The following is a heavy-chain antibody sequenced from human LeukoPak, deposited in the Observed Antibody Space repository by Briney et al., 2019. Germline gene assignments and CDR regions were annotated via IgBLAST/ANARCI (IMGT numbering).Heavy chain of an antibody. CDR1: GFSLSTSGVG. J-gene: IGHJ6*02. D-gene: IGHD6-13*01. Sequence: ESGPTLVNPTQTLTLTFTFSGFSLSTSGVGVGWIRQPPGKALEWLALIYWNDDKRYSPSLKSRLTITKDTSKTQVVPTMTNMDPGDTATYYCAHGGGAAAGIVGPHGDMDVWGQGTTVTVSS. CDR2: IYWNDDK. CDR3: AHGGGAAAGIVGPHGDMDV. V-gene: IGHV2-5*01.